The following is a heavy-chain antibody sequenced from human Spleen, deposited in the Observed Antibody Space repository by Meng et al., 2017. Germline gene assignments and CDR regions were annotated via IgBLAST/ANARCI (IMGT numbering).Heavy chain of an antibody. Sequence: QGQLIQLGQEVTNHGAAGKVSCKASGYTFAAYWIQWVRHAPGQGLEWMGRIDPKSDNTHYAQKFQGRVTMTRDTSISTAYMELSGLRSDDTAVYYCARDEDISAAGYLLGDFWGQGTLVTVSS. D-gene: IGHD6-13*01. CDR3: ARDEDISAAGYLLGDF. CDR1: GYTFAAYW. V-gene: IGHV1-2*06. CDR2: IDPKSDNT. J-gene: IGHJ4*02.